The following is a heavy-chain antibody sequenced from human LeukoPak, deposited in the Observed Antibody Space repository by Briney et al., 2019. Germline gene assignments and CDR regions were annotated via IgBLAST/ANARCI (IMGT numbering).Heavy chain of an antibody. CDR2: ISTSGFTI. Sequence: PGGSLRLSCAASGFTFSSYEMNWVRQAPGKGLEWASYISTSGFTIYYADPVKGRFTISRDNAKNSLYLQMNSLRAEDTAVYYCARGASGIGGVRFDPWGQGTLVTVSS. J-gene: IGHJ5*02. V-gene: IGHV3-48*03. CDR3: ARGASGIGGVRFDP. CDR1: GFTFSSYE. D-gene: IGHD3-16*01.